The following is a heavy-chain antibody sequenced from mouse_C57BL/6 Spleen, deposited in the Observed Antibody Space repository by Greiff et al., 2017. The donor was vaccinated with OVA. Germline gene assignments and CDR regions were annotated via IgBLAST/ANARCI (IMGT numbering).Heavy chain of an antibody. V-gene: IGHV5-9*01. CDR1: GFTFSSYT. CDR2: ISGGGGNT. J-gene: IGHJ4*01. D-gene: IGHD1-1*01. CDR3: AREGSFITTVVATYYYAMDY. Sequence: DVHLVESGGGLVKPGGSLKLSCAASGFTFSSYTMSWVRQTPEKRLEWVATISGGGGNTYYPDSVKGRFTISRDNAKNTLYLQMSSLRSEDTALYYCAREGSFITTVVATYYYAMDYWGQVTSVTVSS.